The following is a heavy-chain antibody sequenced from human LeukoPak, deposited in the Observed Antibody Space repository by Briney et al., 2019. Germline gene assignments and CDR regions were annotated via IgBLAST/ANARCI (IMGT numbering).Heavy chain of an antibody. CDR1: GYTLTELS. CDR3: ATDRVVPASIGGIWFDP. Sequence: ASVKVSCKVSGYTLTELSMHWVRQAPGKXXXXXGGFDPEDGETIYAQKFQGRVTMTEDTSTDTAFMELSSLRSEDTAVYYCATDRVVPASIGGIWFDPWGQGTLVTVSS. J-gene: IGHJ5*02. D-gene: IGHD2-2*01. CDR2: FDPEDGET. V-gene: IGHV1-24*01.